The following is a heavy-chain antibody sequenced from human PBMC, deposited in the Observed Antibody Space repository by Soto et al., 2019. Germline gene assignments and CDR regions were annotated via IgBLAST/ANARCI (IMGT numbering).Heavy chain of an antibody. CDR3: ARDWEELFWSVRRDYYYYYMDV. CDR2: IYYSGST. D-gene: IGHD3-3*02. V-gene: IGHV4-31*03. CDR1: GGSISSGGYY. Sequence: QVQLQESGPGLVKPSQTLSLTCTVSGGSISSGGYYWSWIRQHPGKGLEWIGYIYYSGSTYYNPSLKSRITISVDTSKNQFSLKLSSVTAAYTAVYYCARDWEELFWSVRRDYYYYYMDVWGKGTTVTVSS. J-gene: IGHJ6*03.